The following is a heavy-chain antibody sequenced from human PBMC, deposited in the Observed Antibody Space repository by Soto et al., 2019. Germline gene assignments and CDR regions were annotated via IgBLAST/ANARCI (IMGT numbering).Heavy chain of an antibody. V-gene: IGHV4-59*08. J-gene: IGHJ4*02. CDR3: ARGTGPSDFDY. CDR1: GGSISSYY. CDR2: IYYSGST. Sequence: NPSETLSLTCTVSGGSISSYYWSWIRQPPGKGLEWIGYIYYSGSTNYNPSLKSRVTISVDTSKNQFSLKLSSVTAADTAVYYCARGTGPSDFDYWGQGTLVTVSS.